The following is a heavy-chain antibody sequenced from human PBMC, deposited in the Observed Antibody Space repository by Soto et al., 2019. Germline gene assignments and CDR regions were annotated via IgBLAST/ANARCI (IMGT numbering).Heavy chain of an antibody. D-gene: IGHD2-21*01. J-gene: IGHJ6*02. Sequence: EAQLVESGGGVVQPGGSLRLSCAASGFTSSAYDMHWVRQATGKGLECVSAIGAADDPYYLGSVKGRFTISRENARNSFYLQMNNLRAGDTAVYYCARAYSGRLPRRADYYFAMDVWGQGTTVTVSS. V-gene: IGHV3-13*05. CDR1: GFTSSAYD. CDR3: ARAYSGRLPRRADYYFAMDV. CDR2: IGAADDP.